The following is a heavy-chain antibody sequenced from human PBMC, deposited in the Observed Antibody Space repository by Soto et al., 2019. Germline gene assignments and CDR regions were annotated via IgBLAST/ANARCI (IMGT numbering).Heavy chain of an antibody. V-gene: IGHV3-23*01. Sequence: EVQLLESGGGSVQPGGSLRLSCATSGFTFSSYAMSWVRQAPGKGLXWVSAISGSGGSTNCADSAEGRFTISRDNSKNTLYLQMSSLRAEDTAVYYCAKAGGIAVPGSHLDYWGQGTLVTVSS. CDR3: AKAGGIAVPGSHLDY. CDR2: ISGSGGST. D-gene: IGHD6-19*01. CDR1: GFTFSSYA. J-gene: IGHJ4*02.